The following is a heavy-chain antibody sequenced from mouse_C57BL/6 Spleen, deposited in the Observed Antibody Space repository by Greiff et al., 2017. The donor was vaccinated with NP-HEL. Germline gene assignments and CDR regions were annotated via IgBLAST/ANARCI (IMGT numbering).Heavy chain of an antibody. Sequence: ESGAELARPGASVKLSCKASGYTFTSYGISWVKQRTGQGLEWIGEIYPRSGNTYYNEKFKGKATLNADKSSSTAYMELRSLTSEDSAVYFCARYYDYDVGFAYWGQGTLVTVSA. CDR1: GYTFTSYG. CDR2: IYPRSGNT. V-gene: IGHV1-81*01. D-gene: IGHD2-4*01. J-gene: IGHJ3*01. CDR3: ARYYDYDVGFAY.